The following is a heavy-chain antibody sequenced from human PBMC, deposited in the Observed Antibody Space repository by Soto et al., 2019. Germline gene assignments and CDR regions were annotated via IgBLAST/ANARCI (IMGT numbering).Heavy chain of an antibody. CDR1: GYDFTTDG. CDR2: ISAHNGNT. V-gene: IGHV1-18*01. D-gene: IGHD2-8*02. J-gene: IGHJ4*02. Sequence: QVHLVQSGAAVKKPGASVKVSCKGSGYDFTTDGITWVRQAPGQGLEWMAWISAHNGNTDYAQKLQGRVTVTRDTSTSTAYMGLKSLRSDETAVYYCARGRYWDYWGQGALVTVSS. CDR3: ARGRYWDY.